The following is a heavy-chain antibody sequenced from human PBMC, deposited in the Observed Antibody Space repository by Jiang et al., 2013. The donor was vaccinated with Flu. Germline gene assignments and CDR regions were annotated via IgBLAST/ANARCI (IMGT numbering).Heavy chain of an antibody. CDR2: ISYDGSNK. J-gene: IGHJ4*02. D-gene: IGHD2-2*02. CDR1: GFTFSSYA. V-gene: IGHV3-30-3*01. CDR3: ARDPIYVGGNDY. Sequence: GVVQPGRSLRLSCAASGFTFSSYAMHWVRQAPGKGLEWVAVISYDGSNKYYADSVKGRFTISRDNSKNTLYLQMNSLRAEDTAVYYCARDPIYVGGNDYWGQGTLVTVSS.